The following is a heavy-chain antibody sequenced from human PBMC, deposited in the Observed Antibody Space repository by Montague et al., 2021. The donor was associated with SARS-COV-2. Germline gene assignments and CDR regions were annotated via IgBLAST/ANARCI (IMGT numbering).Heavy chain of an antibody. Sequence: SVKVSCKVSGYTISEVPMHWVRQAPVKGLEWMGSFDPEDGETVYXQKFQGRVSMNADPSTQTAYMELTNLMSEDTAVYYCATHSISGVVIYAFAFWGQGTMVAVSS. J-gene: IGHJ3*01. CDR1: GYTISEVP. V-gene: IGHV1-24*01. CDR3: ATHSISGVVIYAFAF. D-gene: IGHD3-3*02. CDR2: FDPEDGET.